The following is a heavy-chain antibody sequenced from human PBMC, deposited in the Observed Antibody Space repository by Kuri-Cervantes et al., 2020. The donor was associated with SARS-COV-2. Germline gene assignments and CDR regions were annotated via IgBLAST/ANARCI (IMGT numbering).Heavy chain of an antibody. CDR1: GYTFTNND. Sequence: ASVKVSCKASGYTFTNNDVNWLRQASGQGLEWMGWMNPDTGNAGYAQKFQGRVTMTKITSISTAYMELSSLRSEDTAVYYCARASLSGWYPPDYWGQGTLVTVSS. J-gene: IGHJ4*02. D-gene: IGHD6-19*01. CDR3: ARASLSGWYPPDY. V-gene: IGHV1-8*02. CDR2: MNPDTGNA.